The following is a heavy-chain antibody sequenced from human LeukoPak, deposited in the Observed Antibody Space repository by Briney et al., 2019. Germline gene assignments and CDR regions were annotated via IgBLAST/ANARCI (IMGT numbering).Heavy chain of an antibody. D-gene: IGHD1-26*01. CDR1: GYTFTNYY. J-gene: IGHJ5*02. CDR2: ITPSGGST. V-gene: IGHV1-46*01. CDR3: ARDNSVGDYAWWLDP. Sequence: GASVKVSCKASGYTFTNYYMHWVRQAPGQGLEWLGLITPSGGSTWYAQKFQGRVTMTRDMSTSTDYMELSSLRSEDTAVYYCARDNSVGDYAWWLDPWGQGTLVTVSS.